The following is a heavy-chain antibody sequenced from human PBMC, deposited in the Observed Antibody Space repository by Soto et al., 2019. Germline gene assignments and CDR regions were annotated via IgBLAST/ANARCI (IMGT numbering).Heavy chain of an antibody. V-gene: IGHV3-11*01. Sequence: GGSLRLSCTTSGFTFSDYYMAWVRQAPGKGLEWISYMSGSGDAIYYADSVKGRFTISRDNAKNSLHLEMNSLRVEDTAMYYCVRGNFYYGMDVWGQGTTVTVSS. CDR2: MSGSGDAI. J-gene: IGHJ6*02. CDR3: VRGNFYYGMDV. CDR1: GFTFSDYY.